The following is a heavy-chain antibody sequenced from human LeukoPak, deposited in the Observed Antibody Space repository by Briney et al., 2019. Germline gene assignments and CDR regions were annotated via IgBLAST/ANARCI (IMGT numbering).Heavy chain of an antibody. CDR2: INPNSGGT. J-gene: IGHJ6*03. CDR1: GYTFTGYY. V-gene: IGHV1-2*02. Sequence: ASVKVSCKASGYTFTGYYMHWVRQAPGQGLEWMGWINPNSGGTNYAQKFQGRVTMTRDTSTSTAYMELSRLRSDDTAVYYCARQTEDIVVVVAAPTDYYMDVWGKGTTVTVSS. D-gene: IGHD2-15*01. CDR3: ARQTEDIVVVVAAPTDYYMDV.